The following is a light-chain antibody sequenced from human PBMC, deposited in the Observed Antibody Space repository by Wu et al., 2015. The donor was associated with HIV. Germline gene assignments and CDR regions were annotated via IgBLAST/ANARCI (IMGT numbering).Light chain of an antibody. J-gene: IGKJ5*01. CDR3: QQFSDYPLSIT. Sequence: AIQLTQSPSSLSASVGDRVTITCRASQDIRSALGWYQQKPGKPPKLLIFDASTLESGVSSRFSGSGSGTDFTLTISSLQPEDFATYYCQQFSDYPLSITFGQGHDWTLN. CDR2: DAS. CDR1: QDIRSA. V-gene: IGKV1D-13*01.